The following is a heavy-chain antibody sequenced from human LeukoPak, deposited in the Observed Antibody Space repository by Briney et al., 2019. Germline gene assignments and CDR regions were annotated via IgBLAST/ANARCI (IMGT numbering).Heavy chain of an antibody. CDR3: ARISGWYGWFDP. CDR2: INPNSGGI. V-gene: IGHV1-2*02. D-gene: IGHD6-19*01. J-gene: IGHJ5*02. Sequence: ASVKVSCKASGYTFTGYYMHWVRQAPGQGLEWMGWINPNSGGINYAQKFQGRVTMTRDTSISTAYMELSRLRSDDTAVYYCARISGWYGWFDPWGQGTLVTVSS. CDR1: GYTFTGYY.